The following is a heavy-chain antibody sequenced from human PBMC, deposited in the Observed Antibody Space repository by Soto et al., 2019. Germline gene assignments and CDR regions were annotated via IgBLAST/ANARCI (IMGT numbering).Heavy chain of an antibody. V-gene: IGHV1-24*01. CDR1: GYTLTELS. D-gene: IGHD3-10*01. Sequence: ASVKVSCKVSGYTLTELSMQWVRQAPGKGLEWMGGFDPEDGETIYAQKFQGRVTMTEDTSTDTAYMELSSLRSEDTAVYYCATEGGITMVRGAPHYYYYGMDFWGQGTTVTVSS. CDR3: ATEGGITMVRGAPHYYYYGMDF. CDR2: FDPEDGET. J-gene: IGHJ6*02.